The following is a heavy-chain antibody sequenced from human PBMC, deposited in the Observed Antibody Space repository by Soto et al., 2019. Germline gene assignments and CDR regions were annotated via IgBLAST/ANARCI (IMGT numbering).Heavy chain of an antibody. CDR1: GFTFSSYG. D-gene: IGHD3-10*01. V-gene: IGHV3-33*01. CDR2: IWYDGSNK. J-gene: IGHJ6*02. Sequence: GGSLRLSCAASGFTFSSYGMHWVRQAPGKGLEWVAVIWYDGSNKYYADSVKGRFTISRDNSKNTLYLQMNSLRAEDTAVYYCARDGGYYGSGSIYYYYGMDVWGQGTTVTVSS. CDR3: ARDGGYYGSGSIYYYYGMDV.